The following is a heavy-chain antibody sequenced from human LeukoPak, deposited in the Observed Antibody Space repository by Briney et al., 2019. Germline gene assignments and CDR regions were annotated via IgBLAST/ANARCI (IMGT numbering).Heavy chain of an antibody. V-gene: IGHV3-74*01. Sequence: QPGGSLRLSCAASGFTFNNYWLHWVRQVPGKGLMWVSRINGDGNNVNYADSVKGRFTISRDNAKNTLHLQMNSLRVEDTAMYFCASTSGWYNKYFLHWGQGALVSVS. J-gene: IGHJ1*01. D-gene: IGHD6-19*01. CDR3: ASTSGWYNKYFLH. CDR1: GFTFNNYW. CDR2: INGDGNNV.